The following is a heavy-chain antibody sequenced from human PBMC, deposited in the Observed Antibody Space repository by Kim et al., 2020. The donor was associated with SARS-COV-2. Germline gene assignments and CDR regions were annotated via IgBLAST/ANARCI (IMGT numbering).Heavy chain of an antibody. D-gene: IGHD2-15*01. Sequence: GGSLRLSCAASGFTFSSYAMSWVRQAPGKGLEWVSAISATGGSTYYADSVKGRFTISRDNSKNTLYLQMNSLRAEDTAEYYCAKRYCSGGSCAGDHYGMDVWGQGTTVTVSS. J-gene: IGHJ6*02. CDR1: GFTFSSYA. V-gene: IGHV3-23*01. CDR2: ISATGGST. CDR3: AKRYCSGGSCAGDHYGMDV.